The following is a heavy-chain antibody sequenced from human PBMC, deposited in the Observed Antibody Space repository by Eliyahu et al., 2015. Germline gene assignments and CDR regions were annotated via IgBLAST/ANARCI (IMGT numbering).Heavy chain of an antibody. V-gene: IGHV4-39*01. Sequence: QLQLQESGPGLVKPSETLSLTCTVSGASISSSNYYWGWIRQPPGKGLEWIETIYYSGSTYYNPSLKSRVTISVDTSKNQFSLKLSSVTAADTAVYYCARAYCRGDCPFDPWGQGALVTVSS. CDR2: IYYSGST. CDR1: GASISSSNYY. CDR3: ARAYCRGDCPFDP. D-gene: IGHD2-21*02. J-gene: IGHJ5*02.